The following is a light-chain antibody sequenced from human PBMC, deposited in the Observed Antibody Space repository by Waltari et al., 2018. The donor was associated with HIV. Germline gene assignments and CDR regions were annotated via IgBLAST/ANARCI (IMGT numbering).Light chain of an antibody. J-gene: IGLJ2*01. CDR2: RVT. Sequence: QSALTHPASVSSSPGLSVTIPSTGTATASGPFHFVSCYQQHPANVPNVINYRVTSRPSGVPPRFSGSKSGNTASLTISGLRAEDEALYYCSTHTGNDTLAFGGGTKLTVL. V-gene: IGLV2-14*03. CDR1: ATASGPFHF. CDR3: STHTGNDTLA.